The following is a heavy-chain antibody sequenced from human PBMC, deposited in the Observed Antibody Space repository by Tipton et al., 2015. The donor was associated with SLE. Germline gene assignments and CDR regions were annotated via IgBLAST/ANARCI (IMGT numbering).Heavy chain of an antibody. V-gene: IGHV3-21*04. J-gene: IGHJ3*01. CDR3: ASEYFDSSGA. CDR2: ISGTGSYM. D-gene: IGHD3-22*01. CDR1: GFTFSNFA. Sequence: SLRLSCAASGFTFSNFAMNWVRQAPGEGLEWVATISGTGSYMYYAESVKGRFTISRDNAKNSLYLQMNSLRAEDTAVYYCASEYFDSSGAWGQGTMVTVSS.